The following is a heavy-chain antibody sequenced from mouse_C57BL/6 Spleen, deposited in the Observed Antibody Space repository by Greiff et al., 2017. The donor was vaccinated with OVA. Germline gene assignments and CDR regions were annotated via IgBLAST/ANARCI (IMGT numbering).Heavy chain of an antibody. D-gene: IGHD1-1*01. V-gene: IGHV1-9*01. CDR2: ILPGSGST. CDR1: GYTFTGYW. CDR3: ARGGYYYGSSYYYYAMDY. Sequence: VKLQESGAELMKPGASVKLSCKATGYTFTGYWIEWVKQRPGHGLEWIGEILPGSGSTNYNEKFKGKATFTADTSSNTAYMQLSSLTTEDSAIYYCARGGYYYGSSYYYYAMDYWGQGTSVTVSS. J-gene: IGHJ4*01.